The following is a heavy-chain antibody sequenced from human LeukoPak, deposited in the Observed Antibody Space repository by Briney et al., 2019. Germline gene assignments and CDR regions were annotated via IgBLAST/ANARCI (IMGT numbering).Heavy chain of an antibody. J-gene: IGHJ5*02. CDR1: GGSISSGGYS. D-gene: IGHD6-13*01. CDR3: ARDAHIAAAAFNWFDP. V-gene: IGHV4-30-2*01. CDR2: IYHSGST. Sequence: SQTLSLTCAVSGGSISSGGYSWSWIRQPPGKGLEWIGYIYHSGSTYYNPSLKSRVTISVDRSKNQFSLKLSSVTAADTAVYYCARDAHIAAAAFNWFDPWGQGTLVTVSS.